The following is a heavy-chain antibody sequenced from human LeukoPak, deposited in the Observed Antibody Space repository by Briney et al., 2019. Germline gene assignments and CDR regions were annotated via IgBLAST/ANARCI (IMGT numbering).Heavy chain of an antibody. D-gene: IGHD2-2*02. CDR1: GFTFTSYD. Sequence: ASVKVSCKASGFTFTSYDINWVRQASGQGLEWMGWMNPNNGNTGYAQKFQGRVIMTRDTSISTAYMELRGLRSEDTAVYYCVRDGEGAAISVNYWFDPWGQGTLVTVSS. CDR2: MNPNNGNT. CDR3: VRDGEGAAISVNYWFDP. V-gene: IGHV1-8*01. J-gene: IGHJ5*02.